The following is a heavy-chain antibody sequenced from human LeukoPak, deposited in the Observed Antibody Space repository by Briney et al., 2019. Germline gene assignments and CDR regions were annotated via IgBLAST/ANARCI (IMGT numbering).Heavy chain of an antibody. J-gene: IGHJ2*01. CDR2: IYYSGST. CDR1: GGSISSYY. D-gene: IGHD6-19*01. CDR3: ARGDDSSGWYRLYWYFDL. V-gene: IGHV4-59*01. Sequence: PSETLSLTCTVSGGSISSYYWSWIRQPPGKGLEWIGYIYYSGSTNYNPSLKSRVTISVDTSKNQFSLKLSSVTAADTAVYYCARGDDSSGWYRLYWYFDLWGRGTLVTVSS.